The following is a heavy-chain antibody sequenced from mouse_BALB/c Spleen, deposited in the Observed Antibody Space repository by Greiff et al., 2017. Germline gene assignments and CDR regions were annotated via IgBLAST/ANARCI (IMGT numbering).Heavy chain of an antibody. CDR1: GYTFTSYV. Sequence: VQLKESGPELVKPGASVKMSCKASGYTFTSYVMHWVKQKPGQGLEWIGYINPYNDGTKYNEKFKGKATLTSDKSSSTAYMELSSLTSEDSAVYYCAREGTMVTTLFDYWGQGTTLTVSS. CDR3: AREGTMVTTLFDY. J-gene: IGHJ2*01. CDR2: INPYNDGT. D-gene: IGHD2-2*01. V-gene: IGHV1-14*01.